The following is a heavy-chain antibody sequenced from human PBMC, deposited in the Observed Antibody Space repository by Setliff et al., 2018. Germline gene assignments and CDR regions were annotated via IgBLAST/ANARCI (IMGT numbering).Heavy chain of an antibody. Sequence: KSSETLSLTCTVSGGSMITNDYFWGWIRQPPGKGLEWIGYIYYSGSTNYNPSLKSRVTISVDTSKNQFSLKLSSVTAADTAVYYCARAHNVDTAMVFDYWGQGTLVTVSS. CDR2: IYYSGST. J-gene: IGHJ4*02. D-gene: IGHD5-18*01. V-gene: IGHV4-61*08. CDR1: GGSMITNDYF. CDR3: ARAHNVDTAMVFDY.